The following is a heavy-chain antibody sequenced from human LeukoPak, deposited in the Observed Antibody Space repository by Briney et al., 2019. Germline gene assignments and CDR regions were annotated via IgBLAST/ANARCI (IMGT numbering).Heavy chain of an antibody. V-gene: IGHV4-59*11. D-gene: IGHD2-8*01. J-gene: IGHJ5*02. CDR1: GGSISSHY. CDR3: ARRPTNCTTGVCYTYNWFDP. Sequence: PSETLSLTCTVSGGSISSHYWSWIRQPPGKGLEWIGYIYYSGSTNYNPPLKSRVTISVATSTNQSSLKLRSVTAADTAVYYCARRPTNCTTGVCYTYNWFDPWGQGTLVTVSS. CDR2: IYYSGST.